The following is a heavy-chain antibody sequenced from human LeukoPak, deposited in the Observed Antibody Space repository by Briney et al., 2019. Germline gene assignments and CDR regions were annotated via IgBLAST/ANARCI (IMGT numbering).Heavy chain of an antibody. V-gene: IGHV1-18*01. Sequence: ASVKVSCKASGYTFTSYGITWVRQAPGQGLEWMGWISAYNGNTNYAQKLQGRVTMTTDTSTSTAYMELRSLRSDDTAVYYCAREGIAAAGTNINGGAFDIWGQGTMVTVSS. CDR3: AREGIAAAGTNINGGAFDI. CDR1: GYTFTSYG. D-gene: IGHD6-13*01. CDR2: ISAYNGNT. J-gene: IGHJ3*02.